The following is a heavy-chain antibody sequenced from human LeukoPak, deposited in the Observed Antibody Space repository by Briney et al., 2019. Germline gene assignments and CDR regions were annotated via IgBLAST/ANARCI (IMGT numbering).Heavy chain of an antibody. CDR3: ARVGGITMIVVLITDAFDI. V-gene: IGHV4-34*01. CDR1: GGSISGYY. Sequence: KSSETLSLTCTVSGGSISGYYWSWIRQPPGKGLEWIGEINHSGSTNYNPSLKSRVTISVDTSKNQFSLKLRSVTAADTAVYYCARVGGITMIVVLITDAFDIWGQGTMVTVSS. J-gene: IGHJ3*02. CDR2: INHSGST. D-gene: IGHD3-22*01.